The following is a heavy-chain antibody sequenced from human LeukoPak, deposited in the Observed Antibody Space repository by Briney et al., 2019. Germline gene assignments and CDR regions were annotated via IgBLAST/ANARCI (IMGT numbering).Heavy chain of an antibody. CDR2: INGDESST. V-gene: IGHV3-74*01. J-gene: IGHJ6*02. CDR1: GFNFSSYW. Sequence: GGSLRLSCAASGFNFSSYWMQWVRPAPGKGLVWDSSINGDESSTSYADPAKGGFTISRDNAKNTLYLQMISLRAADTAVYYCARDFRIYGMDVWRQGTTVTVSS. D-gene: IGHD1-14*01. CDR3: ARDFRIYGMDV.